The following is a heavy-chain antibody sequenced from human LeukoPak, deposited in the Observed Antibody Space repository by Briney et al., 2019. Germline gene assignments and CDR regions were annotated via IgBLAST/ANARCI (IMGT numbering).Heavy chain of an antibody. V-gene: IGHV4-34*01. CDR2: INHSGST. Sequence: SETLSLTCAVYGGSFSGYYWSWIRQPPGKGLEWIGEINHSGSTNYNPSLKGRVTISVDTSKNQFSLKLSSVTAADTAVYYCARPDGSGAPYFDYWGQGTLVTVSS. D-gene: IGHD3-10*01. J-gene: IGHJ4*02. CDR3: ARPDGSGAPYFDY. CDR1: GGSFSGYY.